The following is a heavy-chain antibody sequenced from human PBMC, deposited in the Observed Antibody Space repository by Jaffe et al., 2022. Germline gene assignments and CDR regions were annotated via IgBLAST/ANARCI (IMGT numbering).Heavy chain of an antibody. V-gene: IGHV3-48*01. CDR1: GFTFSSYS. CDR2: ISSSSSTI. J-gene: IGHJ4*02. Sequence: EVQLVESGGGLVQPGGSLRLSCAASGFTFSSYSMNWVRQAPGKGLEWVSYISSSSSTIYYADSVKGRFTISRDNAKNSLYLQMNSLRAEDTAVYYCARFTAYGDSDFDYWGQGTLVTVSS. D-gene: IGHD4-17*01. CDR3: ARFTAYGDSDFDY.